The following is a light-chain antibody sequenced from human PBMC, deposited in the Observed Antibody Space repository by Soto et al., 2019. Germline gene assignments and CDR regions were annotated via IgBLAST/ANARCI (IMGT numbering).Light chain of an antibody. CDR3: QQYETFSGT. V-gene: IGKV1-5*01. J-gene: IGKJ1*01. CDR2: DAS. Sequence: IQLTQSPSSLSASVGDTVTVTFLASQSVSGWLAWYQQKPGEASKLLIYDASALPRGVPSRFSGSGSGTKFTLTIASLQPDDFATYYCQQYETFSGTFGPGTKVDI. CDR1: QSVSGW.